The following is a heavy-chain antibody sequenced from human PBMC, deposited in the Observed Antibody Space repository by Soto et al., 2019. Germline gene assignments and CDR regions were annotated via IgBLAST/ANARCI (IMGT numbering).Heavy chain of an antibody. CDR2: IYHSGSP. V-gene: IGHV4-30-2*01. CDR3: ARGPPFGY. Sequence: SETLSLTCIVSGSSISSGGYSWSWIRQPPGKGLEWIGYIYHSGSPYYTPSLKGRITVSVDRSKNQFSLKLSSVTAADTAVYYCARGPPFGYWGQGTLVTVSS. J-gene: IGHJ4*02. D-gene: IGHD3-10*01. CDR1: GSSISSGGYS.